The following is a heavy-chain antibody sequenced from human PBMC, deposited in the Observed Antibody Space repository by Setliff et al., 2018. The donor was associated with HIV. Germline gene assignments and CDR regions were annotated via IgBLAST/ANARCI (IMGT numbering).Heavy chain of an antibody. CDR2: IRSKVYGGTT. J-gene: IGHJ4*02. D-gene: IGHD3-10*01. CDR1: GFTFGDYA. V-gene: IGHV3-49*03. CDR3: SRSLGSYFDSAGYLRYFDY. Sequence: PGGSLRLSCLTSGFTFGDYALSWFRQAPGKGLEWVAFIRSKVYGGTTEYAASVKGRFAILRDDSTSIAYLQMNSLKTEDTGVYYCSRSLGSYFDSAGYLRYFDYWCQGTQVTVSS.